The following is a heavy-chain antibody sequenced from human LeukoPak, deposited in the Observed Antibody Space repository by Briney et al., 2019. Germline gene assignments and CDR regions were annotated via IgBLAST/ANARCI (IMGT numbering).Heavy chain of an antibody. CDR3: AKFLPTHIVVANYYFDY. CDR1: GFTFSSYA. J-gene: IGHJ4*02. D-gene: IGHD2-21*01. V-gene: IGHV3-23*01. CDR2: ISGRGGST. Sequence: GGSLRLSCAASGFTFSSYAMSWVRQAPGKGLEWVSAISGRGGSTYYADSVKGRFTISRDNSKNTLYLQMNSLRAEDTAVYYCAKFLPTHIVVANYYFDYWGQGTLVTVSS.